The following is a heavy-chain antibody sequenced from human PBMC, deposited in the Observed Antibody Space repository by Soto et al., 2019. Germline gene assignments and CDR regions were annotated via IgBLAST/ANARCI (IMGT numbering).Heavy chain of an antibody. J-gene: IGHJ4*02. CDR1: GFTFSSYW. D-gene: IGHD7-27*01. CDR3: ARVPYRTGDHGPLDY. CDR2: INSDGSST. V-gene: IGHV3-74*01. Sequence: GGSLRLSCAASGFTFSSYWMHWVRQAPGKGLVWVSRINSDGSSTSYADSVKGRFTISRDNAKNTLYLQMNSLRAEDTAVYYCARVPYRTGDHGPLDYWGQGTLVTVSS.